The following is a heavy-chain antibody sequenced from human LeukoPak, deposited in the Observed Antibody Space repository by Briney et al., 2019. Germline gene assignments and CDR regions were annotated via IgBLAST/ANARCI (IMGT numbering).Heavy chain of an antibody. D-gene: IGHD6-13*01. V-gene: IGHV1-3*01. CDR3: AREGGEEAAAGEGEFDY. J-gene: IGHJ4*02. CDR1: GYTFTSYA. CDR2: INAGNGNT. Sequence: ASVKVSCKASGYTFTSYAMHWVRQAPGQRLEWMGWINAGNGNTKYSQKFQGRVTITRDTSASTAYMELSSLRSEDTAVYYCAREGGEEAAAGEGEFDYWGQGTLVTVSS.